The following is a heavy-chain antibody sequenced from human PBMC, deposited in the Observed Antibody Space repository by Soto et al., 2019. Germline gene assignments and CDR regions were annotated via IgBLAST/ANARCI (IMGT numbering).Heavy chain of an antibody. D-gene: IGHD2-8*01. CDR2: ILSDYNT. V-gene: IGHV3-23*03. CDR3: ARRTNGYFGY. CDR1: GFTFRDYT. Sequence: EVQLLESGGGLAQPGGSLTPSCAASGFTFRDYTMTWVRQAPGQVLECISVILSDYNTFYAGSVRGRFTISRDNSKNTIYLEMNSLRAEDTAVYYCARRTNGYFGYWGQGALVTVSS. J-gene: IGHJ4*02.